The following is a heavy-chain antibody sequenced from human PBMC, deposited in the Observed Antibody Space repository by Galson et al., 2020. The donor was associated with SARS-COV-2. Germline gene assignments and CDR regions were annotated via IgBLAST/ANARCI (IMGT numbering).Heavy chain of an antibody. Sequence: ASVKVSCKASGYTFTGYYMHWVRQAPGQGLEWMGWNNPNSGGTNYAQTFQGRVTMTRDTSISTAYMELSRLRSDDTAVYYCARDLLYYGSGPEGWFDPWGQGTLVTVSS. V-gene: IGHV1-2*02. D-gene: IGHD3-10*01. CDR3: ARDLLYYGSGPEGWFDP. CDR1: GYTFTGYY. CDR2: NNPNSGGT. J-gene: IGHJ5*02.